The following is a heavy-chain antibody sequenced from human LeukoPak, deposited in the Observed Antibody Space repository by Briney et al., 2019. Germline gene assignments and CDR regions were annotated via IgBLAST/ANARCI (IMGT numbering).Heavy chain of an antibody. CDR1: GFXFSSNW. D-gene: IGHD1-26*01. CDR3: ARAGEGLLAYSFDI. V-gene: IGHV3-74*01. CDR2: INSDGSGT. J-gene: IGHJ3*02. Sequence: GGSLRLSCAASGFXFSSNWIHWVRQGPGKRLVWVSRINSDGSGTSYADSVKGRVTISRDNAKNTLYLQMNSLRAEDTAVYYCARAGEGLLAYSFDIWGQGTMVTVSS.